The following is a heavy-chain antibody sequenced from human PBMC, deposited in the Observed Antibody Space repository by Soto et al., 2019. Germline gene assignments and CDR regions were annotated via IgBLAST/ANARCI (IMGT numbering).Heavy chain of an antibody. CDR3: AKETDGSS. V-gene: IGHV3-23*01. CDR2: LTGSGGST. J-gene: IGHJ5*02. Sequence: GGSLRLSCAASGFTFSTYAMSWVRQAPGKGLEWVSTLTGSGGSTYYADSVKGRFTISRDNSKDTLHLQMNSLRADDTAVYYCAKETDGSSWGQGTQVTVSS. D-gene: IGHD5-12*01. CDR1: GFTFSTYA.